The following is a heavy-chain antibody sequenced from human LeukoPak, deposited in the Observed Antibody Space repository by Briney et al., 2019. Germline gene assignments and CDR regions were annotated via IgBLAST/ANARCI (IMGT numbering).Heavy chain of an antibody. Sequence: GGSLRLSCAASGFTLDDYAMYWVRQAPGKGLEWVSGITWNSRIVAYADSVKGRFTISRDNAKNSLHLQMNSLRAEDTALYYCAKALRDSSGFYIYYGMDVWGQGTTVTVAS. D-gene: IGHD3-22*01. CDR2: ITWNSRIV. CDR3: AKALRDSSGFYIYYGMDV. J-gene: IGHJ6*02. V-gene: IGHV3-9*01. CDR1: GFTLDDYA.